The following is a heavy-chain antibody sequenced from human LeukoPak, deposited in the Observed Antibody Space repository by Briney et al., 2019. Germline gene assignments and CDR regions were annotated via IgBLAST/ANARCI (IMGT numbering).Heavy chain of an antibody. J-gene: IGHJ4*02. CDR2: ISYDGSNK. V-gene: IGHV3-30*18. CDR3: AKDDDYYGSGSYYNGYFDY. D-gene: IGHD3-10*01. CDR1: GFTFSSYG. Sequence: GGSLRLSCAASGFTFSSYGMHWVRQAPGKGLEWVAVISYDGSNKYYADSVKGRFTISRDNSKNTLYLQMNSLRAEDTAAYYCAKDDDYYGSGSYYNGYFDYWGQGTLVTVSS.